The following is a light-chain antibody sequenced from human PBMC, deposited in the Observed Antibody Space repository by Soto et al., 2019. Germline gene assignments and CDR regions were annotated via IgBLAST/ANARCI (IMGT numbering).Light chain of an antibody. J-gene: IGLJ3*02. CDR3: SSYTSSSTLV. Sequence: QSALTQPASVSGSHGQSITISCTGTSSDVGGYNYVSWYQQHPCKAPKLMIYEVTNRPSGVSTRFSGSKSGNPASLTISGIQADDETDYYCSSYTSSSTLVFGGGTQLTVL. V-gene: IGLV2-14*01. CDR2: EVT. CDR1: SSDVGGYNY.